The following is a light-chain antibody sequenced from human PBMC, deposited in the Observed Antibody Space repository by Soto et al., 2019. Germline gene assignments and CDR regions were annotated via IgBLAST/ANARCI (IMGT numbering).Light chain of an antibody. CDR3: CSYAGASTFVL. J-gene: IGLJ2*01. CDR1: STDVGSYNL. CDR2: EGY. Sequence: QSALTQPASVSGSPGQSITVSCTGTSTDVGSYNLVSWYQQHPGKAPKLIIYEGYRRPSGVSNRFSGSKSGNTASLTISGLQAEDEADYYCCSYAGASTFVLFGGGTKLTVL. V-gene: IGLV2-23*03.